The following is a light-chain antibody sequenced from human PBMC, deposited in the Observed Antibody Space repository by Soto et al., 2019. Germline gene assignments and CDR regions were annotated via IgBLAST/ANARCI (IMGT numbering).Light chain of an antibody. V-gene: IGKV2-28*01. CDR1: QSLLHSNGYSY. Sequence: DIVMTQSPLSLPVTPGEPASISCRSSQSLLHSNGYSYLDWYLQKPGQSPQLLIYLGSNRASGVPDRFSGSGSGTDFTLKISRVEAVDVGVYYCMQALQTPGTFGQGTKLEIQ. J-gene: IGKJ2*02. CDR3: MQALQTPGT. CDR2: LGS.